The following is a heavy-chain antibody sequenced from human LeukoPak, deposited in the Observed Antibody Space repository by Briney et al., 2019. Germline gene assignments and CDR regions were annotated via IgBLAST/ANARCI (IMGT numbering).Heavy chain of an antibody. CDR3: AELGITMIGGV. V-gene: IGHV3-74*01. D-gene: IGHD3-10*02. CDR1: GVTFSSYW. J-gene: IGHJ6*04. Sequence: GGSLRLSCAASGVTFSSYWKHWVRHAPGKGLGWVSRINSDGSSTSYADSVKGRFTISRDNAKNSLYLQMNSLRAEDTAVYYCAELGITMIGGVWGKGTTVTISS. CDR2: INSDGSST.